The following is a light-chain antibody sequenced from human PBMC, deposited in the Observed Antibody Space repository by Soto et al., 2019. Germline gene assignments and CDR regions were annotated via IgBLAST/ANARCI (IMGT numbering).Light chain of an antibody. CDR1: SSDVGGYNY. Sequence: QSVLTQPAYVSGSPGQSITISCTGTSSDVGGYNYVSWYQQHPGKAPKLMIYEVSNRPSGVSNRFSGSKSGNTASLTISGLQDEEEADYYCSSYTSSSTLVFGTGTKLTVL. CDR3: SSYTSSSTLV. V-gene: IGLV2-14*01. J-gene: IGLJ1*01. CDR2: EVS.